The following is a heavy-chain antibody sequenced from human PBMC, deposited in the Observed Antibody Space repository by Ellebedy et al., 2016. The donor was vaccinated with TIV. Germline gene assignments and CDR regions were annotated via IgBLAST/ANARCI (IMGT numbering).Heavy chain of an antibody. J-gene: IGHJ4*02. CDR3: ARSGVGKYVWGSYRGFDY. Sequence: AASVKVSCKASGGTFSSYAISWVRQAPGQGLEWMGGIIPIFGTANYAQKFQGRVTITADESTSTAYMELSSLRSEDTAVYYCARSGVGKYVWGSYRGFDYWGQGTLVTVSS. V-gene: IGHV1-69*13. D-gene: IGHD3-16*02. CDR1: GGTFSSYA. CDR2: IIPIFGTA.